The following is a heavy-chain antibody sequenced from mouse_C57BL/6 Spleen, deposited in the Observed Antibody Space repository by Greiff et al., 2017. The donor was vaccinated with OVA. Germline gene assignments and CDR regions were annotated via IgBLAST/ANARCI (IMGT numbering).Heavy chain of an antibody. Sequence: QVQLQQSGAELVRPGTSVKVSCKASGYAFTNYLIEWVKQRPGQGLEWIGVINPGSGGTNYKEKFKGKATLTADKSSSTAYMQLSSLTSEDSAVYFCAREGTGFDYWGQGTTLTVSS. J-gene: IGHJ2*01. CDR2: INPGSGGT. V-gene: IGHV1-54*01. CDR3: AREGTGFDY. CDR1: GYAFTNYL. D-gene: IGHD4-1*01.